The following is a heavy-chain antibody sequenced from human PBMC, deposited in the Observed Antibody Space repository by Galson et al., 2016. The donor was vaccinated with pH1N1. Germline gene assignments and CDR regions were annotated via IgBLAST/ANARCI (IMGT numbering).Heavy chain of an antibody. J-gene: IGHJ6*02. CDR3: AREDWSYGDTYYYGLDV. D-gene: IGHD4-17*01. CDR2: ISYNGHDQ. CDR1: GFNFDTFA. Sequence: LRLSCAASGFNFDTFAMHWVRQTPGRGLEWVAFISYNGHDQSYADSVKGRFTVSRDNSKNTLYLQMNSLRAEDTALYYCAREDWSYGDTYYYGLDVWGQGTTVTVSS. V-gene: IGHV3-30-3*01.